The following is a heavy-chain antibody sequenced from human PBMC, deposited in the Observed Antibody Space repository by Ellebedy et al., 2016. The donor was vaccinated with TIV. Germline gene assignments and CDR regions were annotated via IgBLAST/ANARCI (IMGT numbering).Heavy chain of an antibody. CDR1: GFTFSTYW. CDR2: INQDGSEK. V-gene: IGHV3-7*03. J-gene: IGHJ3*02. CDR3: AQDGSVARLSI. D-gene: IGHD2-2*03. Sequence: GGSLRLSXAASGFTFSTYWMNRVRQAPGKGLEWVANINQDGSEKSYVDSVKGRFTISRDNSKNTLFLQMNSLRAEDTAIYYCAQDGSVARLSIWGQGTMVTVSS.